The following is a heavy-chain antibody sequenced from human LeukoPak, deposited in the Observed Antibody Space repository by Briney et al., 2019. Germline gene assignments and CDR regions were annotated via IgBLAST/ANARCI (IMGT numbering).Heavy chain of an antibody. J-gene: IGHJ4*02. V-gene: IGHV3-21*01. CDR1: GFTFSSYS. CDR3: AAGTSYGDYLADY. CDR2: ISSSSSCI. D-gene: IGHD4-17*01. Sequence: GGSLRLSCAASGFTFSSYSMNWVRQAPGKGLEWVSSISSSSSCIYYADSVKGRFTISRDNAKNSLYLQMNSLRAEDTAVYYCAAGTSYGDYLADYWGQGTLVTVSS.